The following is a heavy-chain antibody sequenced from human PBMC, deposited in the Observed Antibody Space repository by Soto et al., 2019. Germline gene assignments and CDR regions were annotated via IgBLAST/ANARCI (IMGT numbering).Heavy chain of an antibody. CDR3: ARTYYDFWSGFMEV. J-gene: IGHJ6*02. D-gene: IGHD3-3*01. Sequence: SETLSLTCAVSVGSISSSNWCIWVRQPPGKGLEWIGEIYHSGSTNYNPSLRSRVTISVDKSKNQFSLKLSSVTAADTAVYYCARTYYDFWSGFMEVSGQGTTVTVSS. V-gene: IGHV4-4*02. CDR2: IYHSGST. CDR1: VGSISSSNW.